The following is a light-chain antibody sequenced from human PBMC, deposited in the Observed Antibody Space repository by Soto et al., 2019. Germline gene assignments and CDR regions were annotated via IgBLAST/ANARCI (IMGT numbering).Light chain of an antibody. CDR2: GAS. Sequence: EIGKTQSPATLSLSPGEKATLSCRASQSVSSNLAWYQQKPGQAPRLLIYGASTRATGIPARFSGSGSGTEFTLTISSLQSEDFAVYYCQQYNNWPPMTFGQGTKVDIK. CDR1: QSVSSN. CDR3: QQYNNWPPMT. J-gene: IGKJ1*01. V-gene: IGKV3-15*01.